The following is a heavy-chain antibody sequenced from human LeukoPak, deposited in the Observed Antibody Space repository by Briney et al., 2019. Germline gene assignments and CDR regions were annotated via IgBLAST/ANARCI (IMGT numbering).Heavy chain of an antibody. Sequence: PSETLSLTCAVYGGSFSGYYWSWIRQPPGKGLEWIGEINHSGSTNYNPSLKSRVTISVDTSKNQFSLKLCSVTAADTAVYYCAREGLLGSGYTYWGDFDYWGQGTLVTVSS. J-gene: IGHJ4*02. CDR3: AREGLLGSGYTYWGDFDY. D-gene: IGHD2-21*01. CDR1: GGSFSGYY. V-gene: IGHV4-34*01. CDR2: INHSGST.